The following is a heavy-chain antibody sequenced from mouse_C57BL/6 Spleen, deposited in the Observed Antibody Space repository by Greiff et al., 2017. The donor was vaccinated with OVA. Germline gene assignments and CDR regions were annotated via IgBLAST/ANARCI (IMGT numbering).Heavy chain of an antibody. CDR3: ARWAHYDGYSYFDY. CDR1: GYTFTDYN. V-gene: IGHV1-22*01. CDR2: INPNNGGT. Sequence: VQLQQSGPELVKPGASVKMSCKASGYTFTDYNMHWVKQSHGKSLEWIGYINPNNGGTSYNQKFKGKATLTVNKSSSTAYMQLSSLTSEDSAVYFCARWAHYDGYSYFDYWGQGTTLTVSS. D-gene: IGHD2-3*01. J-gene: IGHJ2*01.